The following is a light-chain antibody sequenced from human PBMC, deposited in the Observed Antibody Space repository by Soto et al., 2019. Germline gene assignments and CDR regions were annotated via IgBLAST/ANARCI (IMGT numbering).Light chain of an antibody. CDR3: PEDDVYPYS. J-gene: IGKJ2*03. CDR2: AAS. CDR1: QGIRND. V-gene: IGKV1-6*01. Sequence: ILMPQSTNSLSATVGDRVPITCRASQGIRNDLGWYQQKPGKAPKLLIYAASSLQSGVPSRFTGSGSGTDFTLTICCLQPEDFATYYCPEDDVYPYS.